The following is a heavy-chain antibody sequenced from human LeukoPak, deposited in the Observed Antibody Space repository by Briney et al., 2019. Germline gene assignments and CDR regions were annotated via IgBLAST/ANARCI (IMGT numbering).Heavy chain of an antibody. J-gene: IGHJ4*02. D-gene: IGHD6-19*01. CDR3: AKGAVAGMGGHFDY. CDR1: GFTFVDYA. CDR2: ISWNSGSI. Sequence: GGSLRLSCAASGFTFVDYAMHWVRQAPGKGLEWVSGISWNSGSIGYADSVKGRFTISRDNAKNSLYLQMNSLRAEDTALYYCAKGAVAGMGGHFDYWGQGTLVTVSS. V-gene: IGHV3-9*01.